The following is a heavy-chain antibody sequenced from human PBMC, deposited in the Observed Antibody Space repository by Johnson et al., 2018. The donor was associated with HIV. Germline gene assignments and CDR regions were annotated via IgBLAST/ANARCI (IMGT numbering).Heavy chain of an antibody. D-gene: IGHD1-26*01. CDR3: AIRDAGGRDAFDI. CDR2: ISYDGSYK. J-gene: IGHJ3*02. V-gene: IGHV3-30-3*01. Sequence: QVQLVESVGGVVQPGRSLRLSCAASGFTFNTYAIHWVRQAPGKGLEWVAVISYDGSYKYFADSVKGRFTISRDNSKNTLYLQMNSLRPEDTAVYYCAIRDAGGRDAFDIWGQGTIVTVSS. CDR1: GFTFNTYA.